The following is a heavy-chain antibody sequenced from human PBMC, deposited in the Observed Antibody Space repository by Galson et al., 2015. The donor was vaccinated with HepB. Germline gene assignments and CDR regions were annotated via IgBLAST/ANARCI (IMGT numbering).Heavy chain of an antibody. CDR2: IIPIFGTA. Sequence: SVKVSCKASGGTFSSYAISWVRQAPGQGLEWMGGIIPIFGTANYAQKSQGRVTITADKSTSTAYMELSSLRSEDTAVYYCARQILNGLYYYYGMDVWGQGTTVTVSS. CDR1: GGTFSSYA. V-gene: IGHV1-69*06. CDR3: ARQILNGLYYYYGMDV. D-gene: IGHD2-15*01. J-gene: IGHJ6*02.